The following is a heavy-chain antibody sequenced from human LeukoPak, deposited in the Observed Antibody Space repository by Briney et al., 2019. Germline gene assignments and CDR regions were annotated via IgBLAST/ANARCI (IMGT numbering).Heavy chain of an antibody. CDR2: IYSGGTT. Sequence: GGSLRLSCAASGFTVSSNYMSWVRQAPGKGLEWVSVIYSGGTTNYADSVKGRLTISRDNSKNTLYLQMNSLRAEDTAVYYCARGDDSGYYDYFDYWGQGALVTVSS. CDR1: GFTVSSNY. J-gene: IGHJ4*02. V-gene: IGHV3-53*05. D-gene: IGHD3-22*01. CDR3: ARGDDSGYYDYFDY.